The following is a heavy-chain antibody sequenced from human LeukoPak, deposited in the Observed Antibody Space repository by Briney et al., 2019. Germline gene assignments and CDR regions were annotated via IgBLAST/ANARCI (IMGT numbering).Heavy chain of an antibody. Sequence: SQTLSLTCAISGDSVSSNSAAWNWIRQSPSRGLEWLGRTYYRSKWYNDYAVSVKSRITINPDTSKNQFPLQLNSVTLEDTAVYYCARGRPFRDGYRYYFDYWGQGTLVTVSS. CDR1: GDSVSSNSAA. CDR3: ARGRPFRDGYRYYFDY. V-gene: IGHV6-1*01. D-gene: IGHD5-24*01. J-gene: IGHJ4*02. CDR2: TYYRSKWYN.